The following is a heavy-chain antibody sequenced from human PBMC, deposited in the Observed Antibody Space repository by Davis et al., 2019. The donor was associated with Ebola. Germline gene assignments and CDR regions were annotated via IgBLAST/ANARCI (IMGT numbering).Heavy chain of an antibody. CDR2: IYPGDSDT. J-gene: IGHJ6*04. CDR3: ARHKAYYYYYYGMDV. CDR1: GYSFTSYW. Sequence: GESLKISCKGSGYSFTSYWIGWVRQMPGKGLEWMGIIYPGDSDTRYSPSLQGQVTISADKSISTAYLQWSSLKASDTAMYYCARHKAYYYYYYGMDVWGKGTTVTVSS. V-gene: IGHV5-51*01.